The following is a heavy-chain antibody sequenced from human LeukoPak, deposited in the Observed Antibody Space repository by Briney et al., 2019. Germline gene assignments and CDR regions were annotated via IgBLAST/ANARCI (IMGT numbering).Heavy chain of an antibody. CDR3: ARVRNYDFWSGYYSAFDI. D-gene: IGHD3-3*01. CDR2: INPNSGGT. J-gene: IGHJ3*02. Sequence: ASVKVSCKASGYTFTGYYIHWVRQAPGQGLEWMGWINPNSGGTNYAQKFQGRVTMTRDTSISTAYMELSRLRSDDTAVYYCARVRNYDFWSGYYSAFDIWGQGTMVTVSS. V-gene: IGHV1-2*02. CDR1: GYTFTGYY.